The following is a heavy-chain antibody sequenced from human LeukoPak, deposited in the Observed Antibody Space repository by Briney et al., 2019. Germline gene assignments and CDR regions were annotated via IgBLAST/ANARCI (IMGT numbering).Heavy chain of an antibody. Sequence: GGSLILSCAASGFTFSSYGMHWVRQAPGKGLDWVAVIWYDGSNKYYADSVKGRFTISRDNSKNTLYLQMNSLRAEDTAVYYCARDRIAAAAYFDNWGQGTLVTVSS. CDR2: IWYDGSNK. J-gene: IGHJ4*02. D-gene: IGHD6-13*01. V-gene: IGHV3-33*08. CDR3: ARDRIAAAAYFDN. CDR1: GFTFSSYG.